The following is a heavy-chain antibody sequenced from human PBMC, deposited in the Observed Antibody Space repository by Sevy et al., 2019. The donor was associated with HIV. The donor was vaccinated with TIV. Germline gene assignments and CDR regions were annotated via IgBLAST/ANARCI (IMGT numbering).Heavy chain of an antibody. CDR2: ISGSGGRT. CDR3: AKDAYYDTTHFDY. CDR1: GITISNYA. V-gene: IGHV3-23*01. J-gene: IGHJ4*02. D-gene: IGHD3-22*01. Sequence: GGSLRLSCAASGITISNYAMSWVRQAPGKGLEWVSGISGSGGRTYYADSVKGRFTISRDNSKNTLYLQMNSLRAEDTAVYYCAKDAYYDTTHFDYWGQGTLVTVSS.